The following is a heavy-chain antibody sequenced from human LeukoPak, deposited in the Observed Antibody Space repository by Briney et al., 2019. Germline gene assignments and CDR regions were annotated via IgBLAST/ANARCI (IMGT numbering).Heavy chain of an antibody. CDR2: IYPGDSDT. CDR3: ARRDYTSGRTYFHH. J-gene: IGHJ1*01. Sequence: GESLKTSCKGSGYSFSNHWIGWVRQMPGKGLEWMGVIYPGDSDTRYSPSFQGQVTISVDKSNSTAYLQWSSLKASDTAMYYCARRDYTSGRTYFHHWGQGTLVTVSS. CDR1: GYSFSNHW. V-gene: IGHV5-51*01. D-gene: IGHD6-19*01.